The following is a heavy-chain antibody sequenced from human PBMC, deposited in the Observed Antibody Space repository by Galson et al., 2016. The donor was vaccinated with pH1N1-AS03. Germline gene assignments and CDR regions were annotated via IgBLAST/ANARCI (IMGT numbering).Heavy chain of an antibody. J-gene: IGHJ6*04. CDR3: AVWGYISGTHGLDV. V-gene: IGHV3-7*01. Sequence: SLRLSCAASGFSFSNYWMSWVRQAPGKGLEWVANIKPDGSEKYYVDSLKGRFTISRDNAQNSLYLQMDSLRADDTAVYYCAVWGYISGTHGLDVWGKGTTVTVSS. CDR2: IKPDGSEK. D-gene: IGHD5-12*01. CDR1: GFSFSNYW.